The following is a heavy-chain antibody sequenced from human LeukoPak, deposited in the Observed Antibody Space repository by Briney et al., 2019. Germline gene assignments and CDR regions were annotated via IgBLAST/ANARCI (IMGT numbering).Heavy chain of an antibody. J-gene: IGHJ4*02. Sequence: TGGSLRLSCVASGFIFDNYALSWVRQAPGKGLVWVSRISPTGSTTSYADSVKGRFTVSRDNAKNTLYLQVNNLRAEDTAVYYCARGPNSNWSGLDFWGQGTLLTVSS. CDR1: GFIFDNYA. D-gene: IGHD6-6*01. CDR2: ISPTGSTT. V-gene: IGHV3-74*01. CDR3: ARGPNSNWSGLDF.